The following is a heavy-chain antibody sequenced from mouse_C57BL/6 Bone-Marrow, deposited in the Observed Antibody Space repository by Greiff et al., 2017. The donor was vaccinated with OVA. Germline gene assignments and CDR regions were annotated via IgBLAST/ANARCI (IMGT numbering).Heavy chain of an antibody. J-gene: IGHJ2*01. CDR2: INPNNGGT. Sequence: VQLKESGPELVKPGASVKIPCKASGYTFTDYNMDWVKQSHGKSLEWIGDINPNNGGTIYNQKFKGKATLTVDKSSSTAYMELRSLTSEDTAVYYCARRAYGNFPFDYWGQGTTLTVSS. CDR3: ARRAYGNFPFDY. V-gene: IGHV1-18*01. CDR1: GYTFTDYN. D-gene: IGHD2-1*01.